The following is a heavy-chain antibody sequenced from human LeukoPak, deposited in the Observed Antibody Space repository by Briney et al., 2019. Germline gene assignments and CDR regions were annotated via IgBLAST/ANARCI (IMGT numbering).Heavy chain of an antibody. CDR2: INHSGST. CDR1: GGSFSGYY. CDR3: ARVQEGPGLVGATTVVFDI. D-gene: IGHD1-26*01. J-gene: IGHJ3*02. Sequence: SETLSLTCAVYGGSFSGYYWSWIRQPPGKGLEWIGEINHSGSTNYNPSLKSRVTISVDTSKNQSSLKLSSVAAADTAGYYCARVQEGPGLVGATTVVFDIWGKGKRVTVSS. V-gene: IGHV4-34*01.